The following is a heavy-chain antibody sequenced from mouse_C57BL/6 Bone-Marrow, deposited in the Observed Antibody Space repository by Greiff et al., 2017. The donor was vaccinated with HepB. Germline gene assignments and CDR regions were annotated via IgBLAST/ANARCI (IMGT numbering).Heavy chain of an antibody. CDR1: GYAFSSSW. D-gene: IGHD2-5*01. V-gene: IGHV1-82*01. CDR2: IYPGDGDT. CDR3: ARSGSNGHYYAMDY. Sequence: VQLQQSGPELVKPGASVKISCKASGYAFSSSWMNWVKQRPGKGLEWIGRIYPGDGDTNYNGKLKGKATLTADKSSSTAYMQLSSLTSEDSAVYFCARSGSNGHYYAMDYWGQGTSVTVSS. J-gene: IGHJ4*01.